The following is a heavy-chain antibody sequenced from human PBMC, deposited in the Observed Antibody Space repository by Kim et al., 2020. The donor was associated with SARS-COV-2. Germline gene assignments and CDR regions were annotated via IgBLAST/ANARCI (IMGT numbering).Heavy chain of an antibody. J-gene: IGHJ2*01. D-gene: IGHD1-26*01. CDR3: AREWELYYWYFDL. CDR1: GFTFSSYE. V-gene: IGHV3-48*03. CDR2: ISSSGSTI. Sequence: GGSLRLSCAASGFTFSSYEMNWVRQAPGKGLEWVSYISSSGSTIYYADSVKGRFTISRDNAKNSLYLQMNSLRAEDTAVYYCAREWELYYWYFDLWGRGTLVTVSS.